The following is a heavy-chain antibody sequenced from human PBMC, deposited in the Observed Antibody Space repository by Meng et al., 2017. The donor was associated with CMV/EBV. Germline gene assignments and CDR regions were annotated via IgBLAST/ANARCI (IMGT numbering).Heavy chain of an antibody. Sequence: SETLSLTCTVSGGSISSSSYYWGWLRPPPGKGLEWSGSIYYSGSTYDNPSLKSRVTLSVDTSKNQLSLKLSSVTAADTAVYYCARDNTIFGVDARGMDVWGQGTTVTVSS. CDR1: GGSISSSSYY. CDR2: IYYSGST. CDR3: ARDNTIFGVDARGMDV. V-gene: IGHV4-39*07. D-gene: IGHD3-3*01. J-gene: IGHJ6*02.